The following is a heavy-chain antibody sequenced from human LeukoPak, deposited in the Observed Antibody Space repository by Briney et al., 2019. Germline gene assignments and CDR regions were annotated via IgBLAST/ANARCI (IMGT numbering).Heavy chain of an antibody. D-gene: IGHD2-2*02. J-gene: IGHJ4*02. CDR2: ISYDGCNE. V-gene: IGHV3-30*02. CDR1: GFIFSSYG. Sequence: GASLRLSCAACGFIFSSYGMHWVPEAPGRVLVWLAFISYDGCNEYYADSVKGRVTISKDNSKNTLYLQKNSLRAEDTAVYYCAKGGADIAVLPAAIPFDYWGQGTLVTVSS. CDR3: AKGGADIAVLPAAIPFDY.